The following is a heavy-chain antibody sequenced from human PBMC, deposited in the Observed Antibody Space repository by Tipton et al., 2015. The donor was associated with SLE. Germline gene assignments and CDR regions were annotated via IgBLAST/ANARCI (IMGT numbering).Heavy chain of an antibody. J-gene: IGHJ4*02. CDR3: AKGMYASSWYLMDY. CDR1: GFTFSSYE. V-gene: IGHV3-53*05. Sequence: GSLRLSCAASGFTFSSYEMNWVRQAPGKGLEWVSVIYSGGSTYYADSVKGRFTISRDNSKNTLYLQMNSLRAEDTALYYCAKGMYASSWYLMDYWGQGTLVTVSS. D-gene: IGHD6-13*01. CDR2: IYSGGST.